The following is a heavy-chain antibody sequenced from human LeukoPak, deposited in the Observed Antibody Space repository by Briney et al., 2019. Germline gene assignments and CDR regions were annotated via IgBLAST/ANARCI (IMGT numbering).Heavy chain of an antibody. J-gene: IGHJ4*02. CDR1: GYTFTSYY. CDR2: INSSGGST. Sequence: ASVKVSCKASGYTFTSYYMHWVRQAPGQGLEWMGIINSSGGSTSYAQKFQGRVTMTTDTSTNTVYLDLRSLRSGDTAFYYCARDIRAQSSSGLLDYWGPGTLVTVSS. CDR3: ARDIRAQSSSGLLDY. D-gene: IGHD3-22*01. V-gene: IGHV1-46*01.